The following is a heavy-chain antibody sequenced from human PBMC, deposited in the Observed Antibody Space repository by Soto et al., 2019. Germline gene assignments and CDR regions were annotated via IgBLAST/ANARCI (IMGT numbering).Heavy chain of an antibody. J-gene: IGHJ4*02. Sequence: QVQLQESGPGLVKPLQTLSLTCTVSGGSISSGGYYWSWIRQRPGQGLECIGYIYDTGSTYYNPSLKILVTISRDTSKNKCSLNLRSVTAADTAVYYCARIKRDYDGVWGSYRLDYWGQGTLVTVSS. CDR1: GGSISSGGYY. CDR2: IYDTGST. V-gene: IGHV4-31*01. CDR3: ARIKRDYDGVWGSYRLDY. D-gene: IGHD3-16*02.